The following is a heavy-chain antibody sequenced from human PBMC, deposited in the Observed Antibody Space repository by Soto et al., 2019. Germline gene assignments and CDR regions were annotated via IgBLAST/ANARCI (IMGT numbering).Heavy chain of an antibody. D-gene: IGHD5-12*01. Sequence: SETLSLTCTVSGGSISSGGYYWSWIRQHPGKGLEWIGYIYYSGSTYYNPSLKSRVTISVDTSKNQFSLKLSSVTAADTAVYYCAGEDGYNKDFDYWGQGTLVTVSS. V-gene: IGHV4-31*03. CDR1: GGSISSGGYY. CDR3: AGEDGYNKDFDY. CDR2: IYYSGST. J-gene: IGHJ4*02.